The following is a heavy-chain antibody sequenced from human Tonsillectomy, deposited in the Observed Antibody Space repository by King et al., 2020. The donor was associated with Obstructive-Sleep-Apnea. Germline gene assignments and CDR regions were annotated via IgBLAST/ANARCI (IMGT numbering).Heavy chain of an antibody. J-gene: IGHJ5*02. V-gene: IGHV6-1*01. CDR1: GDSVSSNSAA. Sequence: VQLQQSGPGLVKPSQTLSLTCAISGDSVSSNSAAWNWIRQSPSRGLEWRGRTYYSSKWYNDYAVSLKSRITINPDTSKNQLSLQLNSVTPEDTAVYYCAGSRGYDAPYWFDPWGQGTLVTVSS. CDR2: TYYSSKWYN. CDR3: AGSRGYDAPYWFDP. D-gene: IGHD5-12*01.